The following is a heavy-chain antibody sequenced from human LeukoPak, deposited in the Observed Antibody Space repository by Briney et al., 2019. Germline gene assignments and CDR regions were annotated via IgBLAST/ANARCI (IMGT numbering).Heavy chain of an antibody. CDR3: AKASLRFHSSSFDY. Sequence: GGSLRLSCAASGFTFSSYAMSWVRQAPGKGLEWGSAISGSGGSTYYADSVKGRFTISRDNSKNTLYLQMNSLRAEDTAVYYCAKASLRFHSSSFDYWGQGTLVTVSS. J-gene: IGHJ4*02. CDR1: GFTFSSYA. V-gene: IGHV3-23*01. D-gene: IGHD6-6*01. CDR2: ISGSGGST.